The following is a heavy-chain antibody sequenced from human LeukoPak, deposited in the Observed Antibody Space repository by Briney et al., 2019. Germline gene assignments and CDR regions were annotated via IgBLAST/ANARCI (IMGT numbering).Heavy chain of an antibody. CDR1: GYTFTSYY. CDR2: INPNSGGT. Sequence: VASVKVSCKASGYTFTSYYMHWVRQATGQGLEWMGWINPNSGGTNYAQKFQGRVTMTRDTSISTAYMELSRLRSDDTAVYYCARDPPRDSGSYTILYYWGQGTLVTVSS. CDR3: ARDPPRDSGSYTILYY. D-gene: IGHD1-26*01. J-gene: IGHJ4*02. V-gene: IGHV1-2*02.